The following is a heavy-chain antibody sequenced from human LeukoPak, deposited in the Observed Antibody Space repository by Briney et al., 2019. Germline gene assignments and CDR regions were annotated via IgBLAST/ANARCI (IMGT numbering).Heavy chain of an antibody. CDR2: IYTSGST. V-gene: IGHV4-4*07. Sequence: SETLSLTCTVSGGSISSYYWSWIRQPAGKGLEWIGRIYTSGSTNYNPSLKSRVTMSVDTSKNQFSLKLSSVTAADTAVYYCARSGGVLEIYYYMDVWGKGTTVTVSS. J-gene: IGHJ6*03. CDR3: ARSGGVLEIYYYMDV. D-gene: IGHD3-3*01. CDR1: GGSISSYY.